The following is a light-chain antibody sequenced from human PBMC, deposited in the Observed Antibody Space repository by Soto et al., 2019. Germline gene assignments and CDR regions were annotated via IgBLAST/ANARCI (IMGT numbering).Light chain of an antibody. CDR3: QYYDNLLFT. Sequence: DIQMTQSPSSLSASVGDRVTITCQASQDISNYFNWYQHKPGKAPKLLIYDASILDAGVPSRFSGSGSGTDFTFTISSLQPEDIATYYCQYYDNLLFTFGPGTKVDIK. CDR1: QDISNY. CDR2: DAS. J-gene: IGKJ3*01. V-gene: IGKV1-33*01.